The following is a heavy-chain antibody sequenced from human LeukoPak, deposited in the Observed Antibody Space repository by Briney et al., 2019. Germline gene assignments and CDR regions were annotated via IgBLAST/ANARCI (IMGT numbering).Heavy chain of an antibody. CDR2: TFYSGST. V-gene: IGHV4-39*01. J-gene: IGHJ4*02. CDR3: ARRTDFWSGLINY. D-gene: IGHD3-3*01. CDR1: GGSISSSSYY. Sequence: SETLSLTCTVSGGSISSSSYYWGWIRQPPGKGLEWIGSTFYSGSTYYNPSLKSRVTISVDTSKNQFSLKLSSVTAADTAAYYCARRTDFWSGLINYWGQGTLVTVSS.